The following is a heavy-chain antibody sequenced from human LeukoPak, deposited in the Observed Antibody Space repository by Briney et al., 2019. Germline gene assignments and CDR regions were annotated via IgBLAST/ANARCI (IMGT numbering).Heavy chain of an antibody. V-gene: IGHV1-2*02. CDR2: INPNSGGT. D-gene: IGHD3-10*01. Sequence: ASVKVSCKASGYTFTGYYIHWVRQAPGQGLEWMGWINPNSGGTNYAQKFQGRVTMTRDTSIRTAYMELSRLRSDDTAMYYCARYYREGMCFDYWGQGTLVTVSS. CDR1: GYTFTGYY. J-gene: IGHJ4*02. CDR3: ARYYREGMCFDY.